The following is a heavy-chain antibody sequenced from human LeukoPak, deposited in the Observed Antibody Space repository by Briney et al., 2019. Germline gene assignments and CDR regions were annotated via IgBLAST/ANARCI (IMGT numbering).Heavy chain of an antibody. V-gene: IGHV4-4*02. CDR3: ARVFAAAGPFDYYYGMDV. J-gene: IGHJ6*02. Sequence: PSETLSLTCAVSGGSISSSNWWSWVRQPPGKGLEWIGEIYHSGSTNYNPSLKSRVTISVDKSKNQFSLKLSSVTAADTAVYYCARVFAAAGPFDYYYGMDVWGQGTTVTVSS. CDR2: IYHSGST. D-gene: IGHD6-13*01. CDR1: GGSISSSNW.